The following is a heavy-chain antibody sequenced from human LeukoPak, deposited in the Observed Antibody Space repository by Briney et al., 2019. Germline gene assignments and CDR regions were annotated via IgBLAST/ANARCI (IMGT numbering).Heavy chain of an antibody. V-gene: IGHV3-23*01. CDR3: AKAWEAAGTFDS. CDR2: IIVSGGDT. CDR1: GFTFSSYA. D-gene: IGHD6-13*01. J-gene: IGHJ4*02. Sequence: GGSLRLSCAASGFTFSSYAMSWVRHAPGTGLEWVSTIIVSGGDTFYADSVKGRFTISRDTSKNTLYVQMNSRRADDTAVYYCAKAWEAAGTFDSWGQGTLVTVSS.